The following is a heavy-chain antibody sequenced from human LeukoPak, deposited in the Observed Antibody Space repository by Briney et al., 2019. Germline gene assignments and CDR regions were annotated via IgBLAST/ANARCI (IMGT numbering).Heavy chain of an antibody. D-gene: IGHD2-15*01. Sequence: ASVKVSCKASGYTFTSYYMHWVRQAPGQGLEWMGVINSSGGSTSYAQKFQGRVTMTRDTSTSTVYMKLSSLRSEDTAVYYCAREVASYYYYYGMGVWGQGTTVTVSS. CDR2: INSSGGST. CDR1: GYTFTSYY. CDR3: AREVASYYYYYGMGV. V-gene: IGHV1-46*01. J-gene: IGHJ6*02.